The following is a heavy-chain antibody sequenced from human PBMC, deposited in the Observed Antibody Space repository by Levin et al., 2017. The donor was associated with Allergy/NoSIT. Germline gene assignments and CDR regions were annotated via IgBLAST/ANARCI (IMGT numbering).Heavy chain of an antibody. V-gene: IGHV1-2*02. D-gene: IGHD5-18*01. Sequence: KISCQASGYRFPYYYIYWVRQAPGQGLEWIGWINPNSGVTSYAQRFQGRITMTRDTSRSTAYMEVRSLTSDDTAVYYCARENAMVDTKFFDRWGQGTLVTVSS. CDR1: GYRFPYYY. J-gene: IGHJ4*02. CDR3: ARENAMVDTKFFDR. CDR2: INPNSGVT.